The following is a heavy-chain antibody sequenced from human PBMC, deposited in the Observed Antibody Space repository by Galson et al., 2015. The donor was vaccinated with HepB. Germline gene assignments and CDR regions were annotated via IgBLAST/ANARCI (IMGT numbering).Heavy chain of an antibody. Sequence: SLRLSCAASGFTFSNYGMHWVRQAPGKGLEWVAVIWDDGSNRYYAESVKGRFTISRDNSKNTLYLQMNSLRAEDTAVYYCASDDSFDYWGQGTLVTVSS. CDR1: GFTFSNYG. CDR2: IWDDGSNR. V-gene: IGHV3-33*01. J-gene: IGHJ4*02. CDR3: ASDDSFDY.